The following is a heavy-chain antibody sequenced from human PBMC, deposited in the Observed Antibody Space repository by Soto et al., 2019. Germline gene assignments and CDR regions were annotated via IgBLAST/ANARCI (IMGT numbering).Heavy chain of an antibody. CDR1: GFTVSSNY. CDR2: IYSGGST. Sequence: GGSLRLSCAASGFTVSSNYMSWVRQAPGKGLEWVSVIYSGGSTYYADSVKGRFTISRGNSKNTLYLQMHGLRAEDMAVYYCARSVRSGSFPYYYYAMDVWGQGTTVTVSS. V-gene: IGHV3-66*01. J-gene: IGHJ6*02. D-gene: IGHD3-10*01. CDR3: ARSVRSGSFPYYYYAMDV.